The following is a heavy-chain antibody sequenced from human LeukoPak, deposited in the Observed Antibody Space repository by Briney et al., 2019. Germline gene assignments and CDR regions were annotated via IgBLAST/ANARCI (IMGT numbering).Heavy chain of an antibody. D-gene: IGHD6-19*01. CDR3: ARGRSISSGWLVSEAMSTSYYMDV. V-gene: IGHV1-24*01. CDR2: FDPEDGET. CDR1: GSGSGYTLSELS. J-gene: IGHJ6*03. Sequence: ASVKVSCKVSGSGSGYTLSELSMHWVRQAPGKGLEWMGGFDPEDGETIYAQKFQGRVTITADESTSTAYMELSSLRSEDTAVFYCARGRSISSGWLVSEAMSTSYYMDVWGKGTTVTVSS.